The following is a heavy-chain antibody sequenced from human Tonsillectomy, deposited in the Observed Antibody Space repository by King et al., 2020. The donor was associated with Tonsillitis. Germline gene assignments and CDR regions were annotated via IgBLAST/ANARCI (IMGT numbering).Heavy chain of an antibody. Sequence: QLVQSGAEVKKPGASVKVSCKASGYTFTGYYMHWVRQAPGQGLEWMGWINPNSGGTNYAQKFQGRVTMTRDTSISTAYMELSRLRSDDTAVYYCARGPFRYGSGSYPFDYWGQGTLVTVSS. CDR3: ARGPFRYGSGSYPFDY. V-gene: IGHV1-2*02. J-gene: IGHJ4*02. CDR1: GYTFTGYY. CDR2: INPNSGGT. D-gene: IGHD3-10*01.